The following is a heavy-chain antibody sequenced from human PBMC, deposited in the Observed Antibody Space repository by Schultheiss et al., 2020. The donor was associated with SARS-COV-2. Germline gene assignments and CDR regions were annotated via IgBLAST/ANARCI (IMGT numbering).Heavy chain of an antibody. D-gene: IGHD6-19*01. CDR2: ISDIGGET. V-gene: IGHV3-23*01. J-gene: IGHJ4*02. Sequence: GGSLRLSCAASGFTFSVYAMTWVRQAPGKGLEWVSTISDIGGETFYADSVKGRFTISRDNSKNTLYLQMGSLRVEDTAVYYCAKEKHGQWLATSPDYWGQGTLVTVSS. CDR3: AKEKHGQWLATSPDY. CDR1: GFTFSVYA.